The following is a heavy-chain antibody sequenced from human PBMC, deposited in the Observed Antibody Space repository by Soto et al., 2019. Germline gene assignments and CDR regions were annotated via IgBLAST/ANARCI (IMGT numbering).Heavy chain of an antibody. Sequence: QVQLVESGGGVVQPGRSLRLSCAASGFTFSSYAMHWVRQAPGKGLEWVAVISYDGSNKYYADSVKGRFTISRDNSKNTLYLQMNSLRAEDTAVYYCARDPVAGNLLLRYYFDYWGQGTLVTVSS. CDR2: ISYDGSNK. CDR3: ARDPVAGNLLLRYYFDY. J-gene: IGHJ4*02. CDR1: GFTFSSYA. D-gene: IGHD6-19*01. V-gene: IGHV3-30-3*01.